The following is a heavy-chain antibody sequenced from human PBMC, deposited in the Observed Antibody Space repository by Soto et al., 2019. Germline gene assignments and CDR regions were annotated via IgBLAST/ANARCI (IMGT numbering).Heavy chain of an antibody. CDR3: AVPAVTAIPGKDY. D-gene: IGHD2-21*02. CDR1: GFTFSSYW. V-gene: IGHV3-7*01. J-gene: IGHJ4*02. Sequence: EVQLVESGGGLVQPGGSLRLSCAASGFTFSSYWMSWVRQAPGKGLEWVANIKQDGSEKYYVDSVKGRFTISRDNSKNTLYLQMNSLRAEDTAVYYCAVPAVTAIPGKDYWGQGTLVTVSS. CDR2: IKQDGSEK.